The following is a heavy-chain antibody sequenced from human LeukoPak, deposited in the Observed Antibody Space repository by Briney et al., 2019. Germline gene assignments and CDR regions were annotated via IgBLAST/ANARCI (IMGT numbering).Heavy chain of an antibody. D-gene: IGHD3/OR15-3a*01. J-gene: IGHJ4*02. CDR2: IRSKTDGGPT. CDR1: GYSISSGY. CDR3: TTDIWTFTGLDY. V-gene: IGHV3-15*01. Sequence: ETLSLTCTVSGYSISSGYYWRWIRQSPGKGLEWIGHIRSKTDGGPTDYAAPVKGRFTISRDDSKKTVYLQMNSLKTEDTAVYYCTTDIWTFTGLDYWGQGTLVTVSS.